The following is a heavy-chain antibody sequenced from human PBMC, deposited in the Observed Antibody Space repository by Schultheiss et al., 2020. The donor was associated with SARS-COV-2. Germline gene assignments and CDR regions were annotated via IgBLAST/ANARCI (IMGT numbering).Heavy chain of an antibody. CDR1: GFSFSTST. J-gene: IGHJ3*02. V-gene: IGHV3-48*04. D-gene: IGHD6-19*01. CDR3: ARDLHLYSSGWYGRIRISAFDI. CDR2: ISSSSSTI. Sequence: GESLKISCAASGFSFSTSTMNWVRQAPGKGLEWVSYISSSSSTIYYADSVKGRFTISRDNAKNSLYLQMNSLRAEDTAVYYCARDLHLYSSGWYGRIRISAFDIWGQGTMVTVSS.